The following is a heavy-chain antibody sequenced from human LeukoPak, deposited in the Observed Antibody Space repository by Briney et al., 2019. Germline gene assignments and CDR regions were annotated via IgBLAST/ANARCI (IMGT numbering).Heavy chain of an antibody. Sequence: SETLSLTCAVYGGSFSGYYWSWIRQPPGKGLEWIGEINHSGSTNYNPSLKSRVTISVDTSKNQFSLKLSSVTAADTAVYYCARLFRGYCSSTSCYSRGYNWFDPWGQGTLVTVSS. CDR1: GGSFSGYY. CDR2: INHSGST. D-gene: IGHD2-2*01. CDR3: ARLFRGYCSSTSCYSRGYNWFDP. V-gene: IGHV4-34*01. J-gene: IGHJ5*02.